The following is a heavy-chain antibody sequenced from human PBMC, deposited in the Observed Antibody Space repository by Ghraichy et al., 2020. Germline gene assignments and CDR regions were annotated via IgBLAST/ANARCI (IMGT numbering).Heavy chain of an antibody. V-gene: IGHV4-39*02. D-gene: IGHD2-15*01. CDR2: IYYSGST. CDR1: GGSISSSSYY. J-gene: IGHJ3*02. CDR3: AREGYCSGGSCYSGAFDI. Sequence: SETLSLTCTVSGGSISSSSYYWGWIRQPPGKGLEWIGSIYYSGSTYYNPSLKSRVTISVDTSKNQFSLKLSSVTAADTAMYYCAREGYCSGGSCYSGAFDIWGQGTMVTVSS.